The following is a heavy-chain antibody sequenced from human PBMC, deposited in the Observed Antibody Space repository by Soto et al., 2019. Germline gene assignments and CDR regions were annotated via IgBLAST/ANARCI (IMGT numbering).Heavy chain of an antibody. J-gene: IGHJ6*02. D-gene: IGHD6-19*01. CDR2: VNHSGST. CDR3: ARGLRGGWTYYYYGMDV. Sequence: ETLSLTCAVYGGSFSAYDWSWIREPPGKGLEWIGEVNHSGSTNYNPSLKSRVTISVDTSKNQFPMKLSSVTPADTAVYHCARGLRGGWTYYYYGMDVWGQGTTV. V-gene: IGHV4-34*01. CDR1: GGSFSAYD.